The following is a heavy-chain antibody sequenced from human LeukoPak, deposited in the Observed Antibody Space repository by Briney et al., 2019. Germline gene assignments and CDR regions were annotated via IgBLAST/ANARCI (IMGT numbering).Heavy chain of an antibody. D-gene: IGHD3-22*01. CDR1: GYTFTSYG. J-gene: IGHJ4*02. CDR3: ARNRGRPYYYDSSGYLDY. Sequence: GASVKVSCKASGYTFTSYGISWVRQAPGQGLEWMGWISAYNGNTNYAQKLQGRVTMTTDTSTSTAYMELRSLRSGDTAVYYCARNRGRPYYYDSSGYLDYWGQGTLVTVSS. V-gene: IGHV1-18*01. CDR2: ISAYNGNT.